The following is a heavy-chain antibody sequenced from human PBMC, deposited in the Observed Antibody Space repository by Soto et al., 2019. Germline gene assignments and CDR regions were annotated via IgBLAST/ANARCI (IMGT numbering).Heavy chain of an antibody. CDR1: GYTFTSYG. D-gene: IGHD3-9*01. J-gene: IGHJ4*02. CDR2: ISAYNGNT. Sequence: QVQLVQSGAEVKKPGASVKVSCKASGYTFTSYGISWVRQAPGQGLEWMGWISAYNGNTNYAQKLQGRVTMTTDTSTSTAYMELRSLRSDDTAVYYCARDPRLRYFDLLDPTMLSYYFDYWGQGTLVTVSS. CDR3: ARDPRLRYFDLLDPTMLSYYFDY. V-gene: IGHV1-18*01.